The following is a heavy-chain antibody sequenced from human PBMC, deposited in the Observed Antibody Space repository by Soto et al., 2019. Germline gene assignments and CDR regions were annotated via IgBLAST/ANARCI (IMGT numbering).Heavy chain of an antibody. CDR3: ARDAPGYDILTGPS. CDR1: GFTFSSYA. V-gene: IGHV3-23*01. CDR2: ITASGGRT. J-gene: IGHJ5*02. D-gene: IGHD3-9*01. Sequence: PGGSLRLSCTASGFTFSSYAMTWVRQAPGRGLEGVSGITASGGRTYYADSVKGRFTISRDNSKNTLYLQMNSLRAEDTAVYYCARDAPGYDILTGPSWGQGTLVTVSS.